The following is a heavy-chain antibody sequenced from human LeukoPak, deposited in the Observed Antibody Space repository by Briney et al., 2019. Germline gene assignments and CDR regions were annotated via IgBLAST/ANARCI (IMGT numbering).Heavy chain of an antibody. Sequence: GGSLRLSCSASGFTFEFYDLNWVRQAPRKGLEWISYISSRASTIFYADSVKGRFYITRDNAKNSLYLQMNSLRAEDTAVYYCARGRGIQLKYYFHHWGHGTLVTVSS. CDR2: ISSRASTI. J-gene: IGHJ4*01. CDR1: GFTFEFYD. V-gene: IGHV3-48*03. D-gene: IGHD5-18*01. CDR3: ARGRGIQLKYYFHH.